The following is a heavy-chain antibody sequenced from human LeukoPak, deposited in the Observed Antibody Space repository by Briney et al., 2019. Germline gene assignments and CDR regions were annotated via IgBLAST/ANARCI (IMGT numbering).Heavy chain of an antibody. CDR3: ARLAYCGGDCYSTNAFDI. CDR1: GFTFSSYE. J-gene: IGHJ3*02. Sequence: GGSLRLSCAASGFTFSSYEMNWVRQAPGKGLEWVSTISGSGDRTYYADSVKGRFTISRGNAKNSLYLQMNSLRAEDTAVYYCARLAYCGGDCYSTNAFDIWGQGTMVTVSS. D-gene: IGHD2-21*02. CDR2: ISGSGDRT. V-gene: IGHV3-48*03.